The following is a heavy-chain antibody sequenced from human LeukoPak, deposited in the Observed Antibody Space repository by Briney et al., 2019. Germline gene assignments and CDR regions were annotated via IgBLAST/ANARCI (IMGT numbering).Heavy chain of an antibody. CDR2: MNPNSGNT. J-gene: IGHJ6*02. D-gene: IGHD3-9*01. CDR1: GYSFTSFD. Sequence: GAPVKVSCKASGYSFTSFDINWVRQATGQGLEWMGWMNPNSGNTGYAQKFQGRVTMTRNNSITTAYMELSSLGSEDTAIYYCARVTRYYYGMDMWGQGTTVTVSS. CDR3: ARVTRYYYGMDM. V-gene: IGHV1-8*01.